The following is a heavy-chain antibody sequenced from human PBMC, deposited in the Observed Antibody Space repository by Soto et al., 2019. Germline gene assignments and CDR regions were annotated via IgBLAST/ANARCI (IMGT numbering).Heavy chain of an antibody. CDR1: GGTFSSYA. D-gene: IGHD2-21*01. Sequence: QVQLVQSGAEVKKPGSSVKVSCKASGGTFSSYAISWVRQAPGQGLEWMGGIIPIFGTANYAQKFQGRVTFTADKSTSTAYMELSSLRSEDTAVYYCARLAVRFKRNAPFDYWGQGTLVTVSS. J-gene: IGHJ4*02. CDR2: IIPIFGTA. CDR3: ARLAVRFKRNAPFDY. V-gene: IGHV1-69*06.